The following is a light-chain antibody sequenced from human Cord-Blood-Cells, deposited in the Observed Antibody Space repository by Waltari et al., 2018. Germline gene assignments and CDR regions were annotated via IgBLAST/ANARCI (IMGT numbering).Light chain of an antibody. CDR3: QQRYSTPYS. V-gene: IGKV1-39*01. Sequence: DIQMTQSPSSLSASVADRVTITCPASQSISIYLNWYQQKPGQAPKLLTYAASSLQSGVASRFRGRGSGTDFTLTISSLQPDDVAAYDWQQRYSTPYSFGQGTKVEIQ. CDR2: AAS. J-gene: IGKJ2*03. CDR1: QSISIY.